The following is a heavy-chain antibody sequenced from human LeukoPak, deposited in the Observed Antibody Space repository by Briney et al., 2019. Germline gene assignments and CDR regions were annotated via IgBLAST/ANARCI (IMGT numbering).Heavy chain of an antibody. V-gene: IGHV3-49*04. D-gene: IGHD6-19*01. CDR3: TKWLASDY. CDR2: IRSKAYGGTT. CDR1: GFTFGEYA. Sequence: GGSLTLSCTASGFTFGEYAMPWVRQAPGKGLEWVGFIRSKAYGGTTEYAASVKGRFRISRDDSKSIADLQMNSLKTEDTAVYYCTKWLASDYWGQGTLVTVSS. J-gene: IGHJ4*02.